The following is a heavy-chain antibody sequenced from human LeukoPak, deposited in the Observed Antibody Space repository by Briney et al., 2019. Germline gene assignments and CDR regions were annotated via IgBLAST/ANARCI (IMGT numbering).Heavy chain of an antibody. CDR2: INHSGST. CDR1: GGSFSGYY. Sequence: SETLSLTCAVYGGSFSGYYWSWIRQPPGKGLEWIGEINHSGSTNYNPSLKSRVTISVDTSKNQISLKLGSVTAADTAVYYCATSSSSSWFDPWGQGTLVTVSS. CDR3: ATSSSSSWFDP. D-gene: IGHD6-13*01. V-gene: IGHV4-34*01. J-gene: IGHJ5*02.